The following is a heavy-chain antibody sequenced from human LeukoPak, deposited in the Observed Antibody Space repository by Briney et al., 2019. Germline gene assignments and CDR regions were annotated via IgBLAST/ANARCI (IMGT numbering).Heavy chain of an antibody. J-gene: IGHJ6*02. CDR1: GYTFTGYY. CDR2: INPISGGT. V-gene: IGHV1-2*02. D-gene: IGHD2-2*01. Sequence: ASVKVSCKASGYTFTGYYMHWVRQAPGQGLEWMGWINPISGGTNYAQKFQGRVTMTRDTSISTAYMELSRLRSDDTAVYYCARAYLHCSSTSCPSYYYYGMDVWGQGTTVTVSS. CDR3: ARAYLHCSSTSCPSYYYYGMDV.